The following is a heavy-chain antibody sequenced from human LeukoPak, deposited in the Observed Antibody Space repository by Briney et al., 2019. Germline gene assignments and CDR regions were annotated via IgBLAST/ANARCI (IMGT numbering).Heavy chain of an antibody. CDR3: ARGLIELVTDYGMDV. Sequence: SETLSLTCAVYGGSFSGYYWSWIRQPPGKGLEWIGEINHSGSTNYNPSLKSRVTISVDTSKNQFSLKLSSVTAADTAVYYFARGLIELVTDYGMDVWGQGTTVTVSS. V-gene: IGHV4-34*01. J-gene: IGHJ6*02. CDR1: GGSFSGYY. D-gene: IGHD2-2*01. CDR2: INHSGST.